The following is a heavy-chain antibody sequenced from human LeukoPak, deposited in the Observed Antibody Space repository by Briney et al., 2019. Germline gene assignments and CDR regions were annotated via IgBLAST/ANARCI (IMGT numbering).Heavy chain of an antibody. CDR2: IYYSGST. Sequence: SETLSLTCTVSGGSISSSSYYWGWIRQPPGKGLEWIGSIYYSGSTYYNPSLKSRVTISVDTSKNQFSLKLSSVTAADTAVYYCARGITMVRGVEGAFDIWGQGTMVTVSS. CDR1: GGSISSSSYY. V-gene: IGHV4-39*07. CDR3: ARGITMVRGVEGAFDI. D-gene: IGHD3-10*01. J-gene: IGHJ3*02.